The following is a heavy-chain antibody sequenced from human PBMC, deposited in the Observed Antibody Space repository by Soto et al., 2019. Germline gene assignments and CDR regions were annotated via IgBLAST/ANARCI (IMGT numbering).Heavy chain of an antibody. CDR1: GFTFSSYA. Sequence: SLRLSCAASGFTFSSYAMGWVRQAPGKGLEWVSAISGSGGSTYYADSVKGRFTISRDNSKNTLYLQMNSLRAEDTAVYYCAKVLGLSSGADYWGQGTLVTVSS. CDR2: ISGSGGST. CDR3: AKVLGLSSGADY. J-gene: IGHJ4*02. D-gene: IGHD3-22*01. V-gene: IGHV3-23*01.